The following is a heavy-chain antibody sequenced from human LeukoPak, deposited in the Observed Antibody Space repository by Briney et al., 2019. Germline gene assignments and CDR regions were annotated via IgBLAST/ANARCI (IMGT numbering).Heavy chain of an antibody. CDR2: IYPGDSDT. D-gene: IGHD6-13*01. Sequence: GESLKTSCKGSGYSFTSYWIGWVRQMPGKGLEWMGIIYPGDSDTRYSPSFQGQVTISADKSISTAYLQWSSLKASDTAMYYCATLAAAGTGIFWYFDYWGQGTLVTVSS. CDR3: ATLAAAGTGIFWYFDY. V-gene: IGHV5-51*01. J-gene: IGHJ4*02. CDR1: GYSFTSYW.